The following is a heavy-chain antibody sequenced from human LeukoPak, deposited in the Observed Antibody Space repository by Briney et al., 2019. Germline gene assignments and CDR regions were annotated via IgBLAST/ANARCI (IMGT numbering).Heavy chain of an antibody. V-gene: IGHV3-9*01. Sequence: GGSLRLSCAASGFTFDDYAMHWVRQAPGKGLEWVSGISSNSGSMDYADSVQGRFTISRDNAKNSPYLQMNSLRPEDTALYYCAKDKGDYYHYGMDVWGQGTTVTVSS. J-gene: IGHJ6*02. D-gene: IGHD1-26*01. CDR3: AKDKGDYYHYGMDV. CDR1: GFTFDDYA. CDR2: ISSNSGSM.